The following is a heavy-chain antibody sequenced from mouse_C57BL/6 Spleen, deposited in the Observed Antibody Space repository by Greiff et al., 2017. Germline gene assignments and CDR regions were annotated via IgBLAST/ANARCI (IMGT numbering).Heavy chain of an antibody. D-gene: IGHD1-1*01. CDR1: GYTFTDYN. CDR3: AREDITTVVAYYAMDY. V-gene: IGHV1-22*01. CDR2: INPNNGGT. J-gene: IGHJ4*01. Sequence: VQLQQSGPELVKPGASVKMSCKASGYTFTDYNMHWVKQSHGKSLEWIGYINPNNGGTSYNQKFKGKATLTVNKSSSTAYMGLRSLTSEDSAVYYCAREDITTVVAYYAMDYWGQGTSVTVSS.